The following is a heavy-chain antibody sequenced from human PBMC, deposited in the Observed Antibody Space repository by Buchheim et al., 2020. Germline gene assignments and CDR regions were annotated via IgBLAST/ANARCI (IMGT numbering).Heavy chain of an antibody. D-gene: IGHD5-18*01. J-gene: IGHJ5*02. CDR2: IWYDGSNK. CDR1: GFTSSSYG. Sequence: QVQLVESGGGVVQPGRSLRLSCAASGFTSSSYGMHWVRQAPGKGLEWVAVIWYDGSNKYYADSVKGRFTISRDNSKNTLYLQMNSLRAEDTAVYYCARDRTAMFPNWFDPWGQGTL. CDR3: ARDRTAMFPNWFDP. V-gene: IGHV3-33*01.